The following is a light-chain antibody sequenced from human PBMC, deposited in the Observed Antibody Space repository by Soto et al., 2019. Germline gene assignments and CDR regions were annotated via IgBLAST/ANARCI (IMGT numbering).Light chain of an antibody. J-gene: IGKJ4*01. V-gene: IGKV3-20*01. CDR1: QSVSTY. Sequence: EIVLTQSPGTLSLSPGERATLSCRASQSVSTYLAWHQQKPGQAPRLLIYGASNRATGIPDRFSGSGSGTDVTLTISRLEPEDFGVYYCQPYGSSPLTFGGGTKVEMK. CDR2: GAS. CDR3: QPYGSSPLT.